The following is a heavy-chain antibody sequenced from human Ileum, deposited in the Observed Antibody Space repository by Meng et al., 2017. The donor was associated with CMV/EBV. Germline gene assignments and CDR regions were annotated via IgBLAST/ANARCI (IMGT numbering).Heavy chain of an antibody. Sequence: QVQLRQWGDGLLKPSESRSLMCAGQGSAFSDYYWTWIRQFPGKGLEWIGEINHRGNTNYNPSLKSRVTISIDTSRNQFSLKLTSVTATDKAVYYCARASPQRRFLSYWGQGTLVTVSS. J-gene: IGHJ4*02. V-gene: IGHV4-34*01. CDR1: GSAFSDYY. CDR3: ARASPQRRFLSY. D-gene: IGHD3-3*01. CDR2: INHRGNT.